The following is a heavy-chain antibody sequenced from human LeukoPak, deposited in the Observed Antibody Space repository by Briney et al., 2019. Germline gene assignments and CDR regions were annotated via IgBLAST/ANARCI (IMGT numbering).Heavy chain of an antibody. D-gene: IGHD2-2*01. Sequence: ASVKVSCKASGYTFTSYGISWVRQAPGQGLEWMGWISAYNGNTNYAQKLQGRVTMTTDTSTSTAYMELRSLRSDDTAVYYCATPKSPYCSSTSCYEYFQHWGQGTLVTVSS. CDR1: GYTFTSYG. CDR2: ISAYNGNT. CDR3: ATPKSPYCSSTSCYEYFQH. V-gene: IGHV1-18*01. J-gene: IGHJ1*01.